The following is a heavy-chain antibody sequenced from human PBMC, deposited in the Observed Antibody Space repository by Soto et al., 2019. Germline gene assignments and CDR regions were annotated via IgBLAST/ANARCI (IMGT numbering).Heavy chain of an antibody. J-gene: IGHJ4*02. CDR2: ISGSGGST. CDR1: GFTFSSYA. D-gene: IGHD6-13*01. CDR3: AKAPNFQRKKLVRFC. V-gene: IGHV3-23*01. Sequence: GGSLRLSCAASGFTFSSYAMSWVRQAPGKGLEWVSAISGSGGSTYYADSVKGRFTISRDNSKNTLYLQMNSLRAEDTAVYYCAKAPNFQRKKLVRFCWGQGTLVTVST.